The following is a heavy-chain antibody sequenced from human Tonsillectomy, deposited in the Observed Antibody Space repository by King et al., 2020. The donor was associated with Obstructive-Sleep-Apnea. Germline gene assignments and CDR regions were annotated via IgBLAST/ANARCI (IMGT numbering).Heavy chain of an antibody. CDR2: IYHSGST. CDR1: GYSISSGDY. Sequence: VQLQESGPGLVKPSETLSLTCTVSGYSISSGDYWGWIRQPPGKWLEWIVSIYHSGSTYYNPSLKSRVTISVDTSKNQFSLKLSSVTAADTAVYYCARTQQWLVDSFDYWGQGTLVTVSS. J-gene: IGHJ4*02. CDR3: ARTQQWLVDSFDY. V-gene: IGHV4-38-2*02. D-gene: IGHD6-19*01.